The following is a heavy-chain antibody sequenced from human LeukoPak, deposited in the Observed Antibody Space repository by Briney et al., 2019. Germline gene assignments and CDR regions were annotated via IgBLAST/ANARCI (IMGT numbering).Heavy chain of an antibody. CDR2: ISGSGGST. Sequence: GGSLRLSCAASGFTFSSYAMSWVRQAPGKGLEWVSAISGSGGSTYYAGSVKGRFTISRDNSKNTLYLQMNSLRAEDTAVYYCAKAGGYSYGLYYWGQGTLVTVSS. CDR1: GFTFSSYA. J-gene: IGHJ4*02. V-gene: IGHV3-23*01. CDR3: AKAGGYSYGLYY. D-gene: IGHD5-18*01.